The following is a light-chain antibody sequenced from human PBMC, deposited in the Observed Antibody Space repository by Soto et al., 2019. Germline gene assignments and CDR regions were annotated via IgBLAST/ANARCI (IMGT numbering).Light chain of an antibody. CDR3: QQLKSYPLT. CDR2: AAP. Sequence: EIRLTKSPSSLSASEGARATIPCRASQAISSSLPWYQQRAGKAPKFLIYAAPTLQSGAPSRFSGSGSGTEFALTISSLQPEDSATYYCQQLKSYPLTFGGGTKVEIK. J-gene: IGKJ4*01. CDR1: QAISSS. V-gene: IGKV1-9*01.